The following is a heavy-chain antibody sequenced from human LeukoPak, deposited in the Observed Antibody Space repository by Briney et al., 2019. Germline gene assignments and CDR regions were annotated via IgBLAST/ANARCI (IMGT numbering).Heavy chain of an antibody. CDR3: AKDLILRYFDWFDAFDI. J-gene: IGHJ3*02. D-gene: IGHD3-9*01. CDR2: ISGSGGST. Sequence: GGSLRLSCAASGYSFANFAMSWVRQAPGKGLEWVSAISGSGGSTYYADSVKGWFTISRDNSKNTLYLQMNSLRAEDTAVYYCAKDLILRYFDWFDAFDIWGQGTMVTVSS. V-gene: IGHV3-23*01. CDR1: GYSFANFA.